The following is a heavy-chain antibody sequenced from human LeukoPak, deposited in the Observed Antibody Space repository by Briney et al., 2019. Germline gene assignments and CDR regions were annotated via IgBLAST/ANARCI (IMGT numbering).Heavy chain of an antibody. CDR3: ARSGRGSSGYYRYYYYYYMDV. CDR2: INHSGST. CDR1: GGSFSGYY. J-gene: IGHJ6*03. Sequence: SETLSLTCAVYGGSFSGYYWSWIRQPPGKGLEWIGEINHSGSTNYNPSLKSRVTISVDTSKNQFSLKLSSVTAADTAVYYCARSGRGSSGYYRYYYYYYMDVWGKGTTVTISS. D-gene: IGHD3-22*01. V-gene: IGHV4-34*01.